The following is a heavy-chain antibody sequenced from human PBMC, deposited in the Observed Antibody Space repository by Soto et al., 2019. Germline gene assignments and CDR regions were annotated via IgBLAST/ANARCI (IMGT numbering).Heavy chain of an antibody. D-gene: IGHD3-10*01. J-gene: IGHJ6*03. Sequence: SETLSLTCTVSGGSISSYYWSWIRQPPGKGLEWIGYIYYSGSTNYNPSLKSRVTISVDTSKNQFSLKLSSVTAADTAVYYCARIPHYGSGSSDYYYYYMDVWGKGTTVTVSS. V-gene: IGHV4-59*08. CDR1: GGSISSYY. CDR2: IYYSGST. CDR3: ARIPHYGSGSSDYYYYYMDV.